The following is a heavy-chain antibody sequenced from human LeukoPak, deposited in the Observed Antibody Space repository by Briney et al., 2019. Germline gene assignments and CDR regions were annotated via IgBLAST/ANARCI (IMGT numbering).Heavy chain of an antibody. D-gene: IGHD2-15*01. CDR1: GFTFSSYW. V-gene: IGHV3-7*01. CDR3: AREKVVAAQYYYYGMDV. J-gene: IGHJ6*02. Sequence: GGSLRLSCAASGFTFSSYWMSWVRQAPGKGLEWVANIKQDGSEKYYVDSVKGRFTISRDNAKNSLYLQMNSLRAEDTGVYYCAREKVVAAQYYYYGMDVWGQGTTVTVSS. CDR2: IKQDGSEK.